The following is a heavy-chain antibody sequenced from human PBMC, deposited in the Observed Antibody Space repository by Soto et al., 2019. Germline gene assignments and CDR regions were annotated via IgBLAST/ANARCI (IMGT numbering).Heavy chain of an antibody. J-gene: IGHJ6*02. CDR1: GFTFSSYW. CDR3: ARGLGDTAMVTYYHYGMDV. V-gene: IGHV3-74*01. D-gene: IGHD5-18*01. Sequence: QTGGSLRLSCAASGFTFSSYWMHWVRQAPGKGLVWVSRINSDGSSTSYADPVKGRFTISRDNAKNTLYLQMNSLRAEDTAVYYCARGLGDTAMVTYYHYGMDVWCQGTTVTVSS. CDR2: INSDGSST.